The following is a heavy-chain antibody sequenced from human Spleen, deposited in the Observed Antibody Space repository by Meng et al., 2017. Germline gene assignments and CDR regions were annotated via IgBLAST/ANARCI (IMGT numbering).Heavy chain of an antibody. CDR1: GFTFSSYE. Sequence: GESLKISCAASGFTFSSYEMNWVRQAPGKGLEWVSYISSSGSTIYYADSVKGRFTISRDNAKNSLYLQMNSLRAEDTAVYYCARDFVRYCSSTSCYGDSDAFDIWGQGTMVTVSS. V-gene: IGHV3-48*03. D-gene: IGHD2-2*01. CDR2: ISSSGSTI. CDR3: ARDFVRYCSSTSCYGDSDAFDI. J-gene: IGHJ3*02.